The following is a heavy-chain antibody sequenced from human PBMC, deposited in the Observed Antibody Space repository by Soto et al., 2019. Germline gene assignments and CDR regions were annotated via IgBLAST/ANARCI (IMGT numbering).Heavy chain of an antibody. J-gene: IGHJ5*02. CDR3: ASTINYYGSGSYPYNWFDP. V-gene: IGHV1-69*06. D-gene: IGHD3-10*01. CDR1: RVTVSSYA. CDR2: IIPIFGTA. Sequence: SVKVSCKASRVTVSSYASSWVRQSPGQVREWMGGIIPIFGTANYAQKFQGRVTITADKSTSTAYMELSSLRSEDTAVYYCASTINYYGSGSYPYNWFDPWGQGTLVTVYS.